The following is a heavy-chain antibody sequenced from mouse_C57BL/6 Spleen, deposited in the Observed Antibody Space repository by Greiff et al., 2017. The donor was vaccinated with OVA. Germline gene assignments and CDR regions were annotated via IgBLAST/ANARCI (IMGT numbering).Heavy chain of an antibody. CDR2: IYPGSGST. V-gene: IGHV1-55*01. J-gene: IGHJ1*03. CDR3: ARPDIKDWYFDV. Sequence: QVQLQQPGAELVKPGASVKMSCKASGYTFTSYWITWVKQRPGQGLEWIGDIYPGSGSTNYNEKFKSKATLTVDTSSSTAYMQLSSLTSEDSAVYYGARPDIKDWYFDVWGTGTTVTVSS. D-gene: IGHD1-3*01. CDR1: GYTFTSYW.